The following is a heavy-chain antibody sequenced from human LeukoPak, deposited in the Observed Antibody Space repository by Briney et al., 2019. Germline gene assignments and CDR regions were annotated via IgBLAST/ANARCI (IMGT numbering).Heavy chain of an antibody. J-gene: IGHJ6*02. CDR3: ARSYYYGSGSPYYGMDV. CDR1: GGSISSYY. V-gene: IGHV4-59*08. D-gene: IGHD3-10*01. CDR2: IYYSGST. Sequence: PSETLSLTCTVSGGSISSYYWSWIRQPPGKGLEWIGYIYYSGSTYYNPSLKSRVTISVDTSKNQFSLKLSSVTAADTAVYYCARSYYYGSGSPYYGMDVWGQGTTVTVSS.